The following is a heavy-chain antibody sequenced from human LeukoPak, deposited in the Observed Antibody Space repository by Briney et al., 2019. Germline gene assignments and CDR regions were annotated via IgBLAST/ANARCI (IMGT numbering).Heavy chain of an antibody. CDR1: GYTFTSYA. V-gene: IGHV1-3*01. CDR2: INAGNGNT. Sequence: ASVTVSCKASGYTFTSYAMHWVRQAPGQRLEWMGWINAGNGNTKYSQKFQGRVTITRDTSASTAYMELSSLRSEDTAVYYCARGSSGWPDIDTNWFDPWGQGTLVTVSS. CDR3: ARGSSGWPDIDTNWFDP. D-gene: IGHD6-19*01. J-gene: IGHJ5*02.